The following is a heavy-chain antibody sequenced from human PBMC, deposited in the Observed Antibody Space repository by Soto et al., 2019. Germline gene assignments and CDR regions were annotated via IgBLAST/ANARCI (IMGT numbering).Heavy chain of an antibody. CDR1: GFTFSNFG. CDR3: AKKRDGYNPFDY. CDR2: MSNDGSKR. J-gene: IGHJ4*02. D-gene: IGHD5-12*01. Sequence: QVQLVESGGGVVQPGRSLRLSCAASGFTFSNFGMHWVRQAAGKGLEWVAVMSNDGSKRYYGDSAKGRFTISRDNSKNTLYLQMNSLRSEDSAVYYCAKKRDGYNPFDYWGQGTLVTVSS. V-gene: IGHV3-30*18.